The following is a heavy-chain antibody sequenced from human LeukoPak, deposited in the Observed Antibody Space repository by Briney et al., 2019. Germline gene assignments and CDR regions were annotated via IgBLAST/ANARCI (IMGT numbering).Heavy chain of an antibody. D-gene: IGHD5-24*01. CDR1: GYTFSDYG. CDR3: ARPIEMATIGADAFDI. J-gene: IGHJ3*02. V-gene: IGHV1-18*01. Sequence: ASVKVSCKTSGYTFSDYGVTWMRQAPGQGLEWMGWISGYNGVTLHAQNFQGRLILTTDTSTNTAQMELRSLRSEDTAVYYCARPIEMATIGADAFDIWGQGTMVTVSS. CDR2: ISGYNGVT.